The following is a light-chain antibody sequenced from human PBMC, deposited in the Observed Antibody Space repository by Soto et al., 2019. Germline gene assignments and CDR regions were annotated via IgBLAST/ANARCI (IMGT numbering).Light chain of an antibody. CDR3: SSYAGSNNPYV. CDR1: SSDVGGYNY. J-gene: IGLJ1*01. CDR2: EVS. Sequence: QSALTQPPSASGSPGQSVTISCTGTSSDVGGYNYVSWYQQHPGKAPKLMIYEVSKRPSGVPDRFSGSKSGNTASLTVSGLQAEDEADYYCSSYAGSNNPYVFGTGTNV. V-gene: IGLV2-8*01.